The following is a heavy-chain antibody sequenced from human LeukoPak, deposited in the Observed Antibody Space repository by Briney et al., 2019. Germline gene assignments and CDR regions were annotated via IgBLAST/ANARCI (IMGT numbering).Heavy chain of an antibody. Sequence: GGSLRLSCAASGFTFSSYSMNWVRQAPGKGLEWVSFISSSTSYIYYADSVKGRFTISRDNAKNSLYLQMNSLRAEETAVYYCAKAGYYDSSGYYEYYFDYWGQGTLVTVSS. CDR3: AKAGYYDSSGYYEYYFDY. D-gene: IGHD3-22*01. J-gene: IGHJ4*02. V-gene: IGHV3-21*01. CDR2: ISSSTSYI. CDR1: GFTFSSYS.